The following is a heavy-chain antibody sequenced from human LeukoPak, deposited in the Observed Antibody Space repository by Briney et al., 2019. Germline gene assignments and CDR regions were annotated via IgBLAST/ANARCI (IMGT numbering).Heavy chain of an antibody. J-gene: IGHJ4*02. CDR1: GGTFSSYA. CDR2: IIPIFGTA. CDR3: ARDWVAVAGTFQGNFDY. Sequence: ASVKVSCKASGGTFSSYAISWVRQAPGQGLEWMGGIIPIFGTANYAQKFQGRVTITADESTSTAYMELSSLRSEDTAVCYCARDWVAVAGTFQGNFDYWGQGTLVTVSS. D-gene: IGHD6-19*01. V-gene: IGHV1-69*01.